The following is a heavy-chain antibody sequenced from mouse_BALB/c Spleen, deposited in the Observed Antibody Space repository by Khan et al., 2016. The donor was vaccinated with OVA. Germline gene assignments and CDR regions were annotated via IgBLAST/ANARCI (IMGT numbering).Heavy chain of an antibody. J-gene: IGHJ2*01. CDR2: ISYSGRT. D-gene: IGHD1-1*01. CDR1: GYSITSDYA. Sequence: EVQLQESGPGLVKPSQSLSLTCTVTGYSITSDYAWNWIRQFPGNKLEWMGYISYSGRTSYNPSLKSRISITRDTSKNQFFLQLNYVTTEDTATYYGARSVTITTVVATDFDYWGQGTTLTVSS. CDR3: ARSVTITTVVATDFDY. V-gene: IGHV3-2*02.